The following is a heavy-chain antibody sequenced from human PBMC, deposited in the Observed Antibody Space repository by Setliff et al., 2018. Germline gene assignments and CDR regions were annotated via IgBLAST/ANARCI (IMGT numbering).Heavy chain of an antibody. CDR2: IHNSGTA. Sequence: SETLSLTCTVSGGSISSDDNYWSWIRLPPGKGLEWIGYIHNSGTAYYNPSLRSRLTISVDTSRNQFSLKLSSLTAADTALYFCARDNTILGATDYWGQGALVTVSS. J-gene: IGHJ4*02. CDR3: ARDNTILGATDY. V-gene: IGHV4-30-4*08. CDR1: GGSISSDDNY. D-gene: IGHD1-26*01.